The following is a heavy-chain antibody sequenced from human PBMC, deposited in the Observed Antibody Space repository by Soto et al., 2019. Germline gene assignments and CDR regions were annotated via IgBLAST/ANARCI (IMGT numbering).Heavy chain of an antibody. Sequence: SVKVSCKASGGTFSSYAISWVRQAPGQGLEWMGGIIPIFGTANYAQKFQGRVTITADESTSTAYMELSSLRSEDTAVYYCASGYCSGGSCLYYYYYYGMDVWGQGTTVTVSS. CDR1: GGTFSSYA. CDR2: IIPIFGTA. CDR3: ASGYCSGGSCLYYYYYYGMDV. J-gene: IGHJ6*02. V-gene: IGHV1-69*13. D-gene: IGHD2-15*01.